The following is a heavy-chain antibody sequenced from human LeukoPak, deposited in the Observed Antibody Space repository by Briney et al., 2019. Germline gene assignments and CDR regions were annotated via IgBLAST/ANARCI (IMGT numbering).Heavy chain of an antibody. CDR2: ITGSGTST. CDR3: AKDSTAG. J-gene: IGHJ4*02. CDR1: GFTFSSYA. Sequence: GGSLRLSCAASGFTFSSYAMSWVRQAPGKGPEWVSGITGSGTSTFYADSVKGRCTISRDNSRNTLYLLLNSLRAEDTAVYYCAKDSTAGWGQGTLVTVSS. V-gene: IGHV3-23*01.